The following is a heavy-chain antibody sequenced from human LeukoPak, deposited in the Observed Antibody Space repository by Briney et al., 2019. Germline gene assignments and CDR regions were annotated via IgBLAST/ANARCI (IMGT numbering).Heavy chain of an antibody. V-gene: IGHV4-59*11. D-gene: IGHD5-12*01. Sequence: SETLSLTCAVSDDFFRGHYWTWIRQPPGKGLEWIGYISYIGSTNYNPSLKSRVTISIDTSKNQFSLKLTSVTAADTAVYYCVRAVGPVGGYDSPWGQGTLVTVSS. CDR3: VRAVGPVGGYDSP. CDR2: ISYIGST. J-gene: IGHJ5*02. CDR1: DDFFRGHY.